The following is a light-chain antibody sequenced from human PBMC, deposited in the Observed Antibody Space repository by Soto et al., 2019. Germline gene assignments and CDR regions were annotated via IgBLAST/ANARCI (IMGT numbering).Light chain of an antibody. Sequence: EIVLTQSPGALSLSPGERATLSCRASQSVGSSYLAWYQQKPGQAPRLLIYCASSRATGIPDRFSGSGSGTDFTLTISRLEPEDFAVYYCQQYGNTHLTFGGRTKVDI. CDR2: CAS. V-gene: IGKV3-20*01. CDR1: QSVGSSY. J-gene: IGKJ4*01. CDR3: QQYGNTHLT.